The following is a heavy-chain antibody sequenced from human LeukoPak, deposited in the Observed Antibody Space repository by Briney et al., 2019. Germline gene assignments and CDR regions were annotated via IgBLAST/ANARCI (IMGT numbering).Heavy chain of an antibody. D-gene: IGHD3-3*01. CDR2: IYYSGST. J-gene: IGHJ6*03. V-gene: IGHV4-59*01. Sequence: PSETLSLTCSVSGDSISSYYWSWIRQPPGKGLEWIGYIYYSGSTNYNPSLKSRVTISVDTSKNQFTLKLSSVTAADTAVYYCARDRFPGYYYMDVWGKGTTVTASS. CDR3: ARDRFPGYYYMDV. CDR1: GDSISSYY.